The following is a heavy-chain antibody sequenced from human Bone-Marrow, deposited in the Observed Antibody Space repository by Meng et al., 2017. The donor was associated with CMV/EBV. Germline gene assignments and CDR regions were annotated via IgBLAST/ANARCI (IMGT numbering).Heavy chain of an antibody. Sequence: GESLKISCAASGFTFDDYAMHWVRQAPGKGLEWVSLISWDGGSTYYADSVKGRFTISRDNSKNSLYLQMNSLRAEDTALYYCAKALGEDYYYYYGMDVWGQGTTVTVS. CDR2: ISWDGGST. J-gene: IGHJ6*02. D-gene: IGHD3-10*01. CDR3: AKALGEDYYYYYGMDV. CDR1: GFTFDDYA. V-gene: IGHV3-43D*03.